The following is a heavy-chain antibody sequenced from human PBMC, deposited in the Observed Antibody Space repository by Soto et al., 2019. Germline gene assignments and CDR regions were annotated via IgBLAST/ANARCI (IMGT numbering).Heavy chain of an antibody. J-gene: IGHJ4*02. Sequence: QITLKESGPTLVKPTQTLTLTCTFSGFSLSTDGVGVGWIRQPPGKALEWLALIYWDDDKRYIPSLQSRLTXXXXXXXXXXXXXXXXXXXXXXXXXXXXXXXXPRIIDYWGQGTLVTVSS. CDR1: GFSLSTDGVG. CDR3: XXXXXPRIIDY. V-gene: IGHV2-5*02. CDR2: IYWDDDK.